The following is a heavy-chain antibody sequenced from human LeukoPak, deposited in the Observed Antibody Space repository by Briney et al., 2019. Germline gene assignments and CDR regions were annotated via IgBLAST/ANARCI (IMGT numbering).Heavy chain of an antibody. J-gene: IGHJ4*02. CDR3: AKDLGY. V-gene: IGHV3-9*01. CDR1: GFTFDDYA. CDR2: ISWNSGSI. Sequence: PGRSLRLSCAASGFTFDDYAMRWVRQAPGKGLEWVSGISWNSGSIGYADSVKGRFTISRDNAKNSLYLQMNSLRAEDTALYYCAKDLGYWGQGTLVTVSS. D-gene: IGHD3-16*01.